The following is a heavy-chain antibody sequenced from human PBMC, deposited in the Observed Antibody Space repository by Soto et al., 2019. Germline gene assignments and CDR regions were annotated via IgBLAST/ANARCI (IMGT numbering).Heavy chain of an antibody. V-gene: IGHV3-33*01. CDR2: IWYDGIDK. CDR1: GFTFSTYG. J-gene: IGHJ6*02. D-gene: IGHD4-17*01. Sequence: LRLSCAASGFTFSTYGMHWVRQAPGKGLEWVAAIWYDGIDKYYAASVKGRFTISRDNSMNTVYLQMSSLRADDTAVYYCARAAVTDYQYHGMDVWGQGTTVTVSS. CDR3: ARAAVTDYQYHGMDV.